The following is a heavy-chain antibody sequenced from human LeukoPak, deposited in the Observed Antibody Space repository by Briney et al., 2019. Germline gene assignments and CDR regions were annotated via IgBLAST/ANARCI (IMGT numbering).Heavy chain of an antibody. D-gene: IGHD3-10*01. CDR3: HFGDLLVGVDY. V-gene: IGHV1-2*02. CDR1: GYTFTGYY. CDR2: INPNSGGT. J-gene: IGHJ4*02. Sequence: GASVKVSCKASGYTFTGYYMHWVRQAPGQGLEWMGWINPNSGGTIYAQKFQGRVTMTEDTSTDTAYMELSSLRSEDTAIYFCHFGDLLVGVDYWGQGTLVIVSS.